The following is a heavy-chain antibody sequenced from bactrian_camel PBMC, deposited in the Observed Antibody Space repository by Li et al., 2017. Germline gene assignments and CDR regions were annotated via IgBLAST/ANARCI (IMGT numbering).Heavy chain of an antibody. V-gene: IGHV3S42*01. J-gene: IGHJ6*01. CDR3: AKDLRGSWYRADFGY. D-gene: IGHD6*01. Sequence: EVQLVESGGGLVQPGGSLRLSCATSGFTFSSYAMFWVRRAPGKGLEWVSSISVNDGTLYADSVKGRFTISRDNAKNTLYLQLNSLKTEDTAMYYCAKDLRGSWYRADFGYWGQGTQVTVS. CDR1: GFTFSSYA. CDR2: SISVNDGT.